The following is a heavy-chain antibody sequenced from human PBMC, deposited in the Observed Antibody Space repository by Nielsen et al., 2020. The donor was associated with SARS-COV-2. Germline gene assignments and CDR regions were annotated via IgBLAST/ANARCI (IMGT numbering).Heavy chain of an antibody. CDR3: AHSRDGYNFSFDY. J-gene: IGHJ4*02. CDR1: GFTFSSYG. Sequence: GESLKISCAASGFTFSSYGMHWVRQAPGKGLEWVAFIRYDGSNKYYADSVKGRFTISRDNSKNTLYLQMNRLRAEDTAVYYCAHSRDGYNFSFDYWGQGTLVTVSS. CDR2: IRYDGSNK. V-gene: IGHV3-30*02. D-gene: IGHD5-24*01.